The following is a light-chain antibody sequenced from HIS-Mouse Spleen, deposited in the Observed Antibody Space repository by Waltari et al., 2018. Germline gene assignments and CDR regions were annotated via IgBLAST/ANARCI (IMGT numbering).Light chain of an antibody. Sequence: QLVLTQSPSASASLGAPVKLTCTLSSGHSSYAIAGHQQQPEKGPRYLMKLNSDGSHSKGDGIPDRFSGSSSGAERYLTISSLQSEDEADYYCQTWGTGIQVFGGGTKLTVL. V-gene: IGLV4-69*01. J-gene: IGLJ3*02. CDR1: SGHSSYA. CDR2: LNSDGSH. CDR3: QTWGTGIQV.